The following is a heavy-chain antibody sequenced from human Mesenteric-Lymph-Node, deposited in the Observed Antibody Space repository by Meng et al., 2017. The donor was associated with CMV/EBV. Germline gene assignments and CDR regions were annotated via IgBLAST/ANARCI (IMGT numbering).Heavy chain of an antibody. V-gene: IGHV4-59*01. CDR3: ARGGGRCYYRNWFDP. CDR2: IYYSGST. CDR1: GGSINSYY. J-gene: IGHJ5*02. D-gene: IGHD3-22*01. Sequence: GSLRLSCTVSGGSINSYYWSWIRQPPGKGLEWIGDIYYSGSTNYNPSLKSGRTIPVDKSKNQFSLNLRSMTAADTAAYYYARGGGRCYYRNWFDPWGQGTLVTVSS.